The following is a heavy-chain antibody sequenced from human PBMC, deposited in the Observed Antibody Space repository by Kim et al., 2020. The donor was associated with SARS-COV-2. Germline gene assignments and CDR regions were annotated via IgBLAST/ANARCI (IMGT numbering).Heavy chain of an antibody. CDR3: ARDYPGLSRYFES. J-gene: IGHJ4*02. CDR2: ISSSGNT. CDR1: GASISGYY. V-gene: IGHV4-4*07. Sequence: SETLSLTCNVSGASISGYYWSWIRQPAGKGLEWIGRISSSGNTNYYPSLKSRVSMSVDTSRNHFSLNLTSVTAADTAVYYCARDYPGLSRYFESWGQGTL. D-gene: IGHD1-20*01.